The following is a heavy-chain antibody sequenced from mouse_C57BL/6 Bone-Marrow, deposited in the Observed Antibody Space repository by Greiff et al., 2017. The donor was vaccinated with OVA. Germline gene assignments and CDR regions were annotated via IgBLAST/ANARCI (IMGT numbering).Heavy chain of an antibody. CDR1: GYAFSSSW. V-gene: IGHV1-82*01. CDR2: IYPGDGDT. CDR3: ARGSSYHYWYFEV. Sequence: QVHVKQSGPELVKPGASVKISCKASGYAFSSSWMNWVKQRPGKGLEWIGRIYPGDGDTNYNGKFKGKATLTADKSSSTAYMQLSSLTSEDSAVYFCARGSSYHYWYFEVWGTGTTVTVSS. J-gene: IGHJ1*03. D-gene: IGHD1-1*01.